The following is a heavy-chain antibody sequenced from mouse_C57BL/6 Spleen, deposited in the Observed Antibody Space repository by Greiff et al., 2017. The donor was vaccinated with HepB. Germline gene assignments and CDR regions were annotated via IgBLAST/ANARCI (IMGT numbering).Heavy chain of an antibody. Sequence: QVQLQQPGAELVKPGASVKLSCKASGYTFTSYWMHWVKQRPGRGLEWIGRIDPNSGGTKYNEKFKSKATLTVDKPSSTAYMQLSSLTSEDSAVYYCARPLYYGSSYVDWYFDVWGTGTTVTVSS. CDR2: IDPNSGGT. CDR3: ARPLYYGSSYVDWYFDV. D-gene: IGHD1-1*01. V-gene: IGHV1-72*01. J-gene: IGHJ1*03. CDR1: GYTFTSYW.